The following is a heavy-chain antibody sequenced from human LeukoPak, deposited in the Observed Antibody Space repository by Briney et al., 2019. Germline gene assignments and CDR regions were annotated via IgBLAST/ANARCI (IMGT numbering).Heavy chain of an antibody. D-gene: IGHD3-16*01. J-gene: IGHJ4*02. CDR2: ISYDGSNK. Sequence: PGRSLRLSCAASGFTFSSYAMHWVRQAPGKGLEWAAVISYDGSNKYYADSVKGRFTISRDNSKNTLYLQMNSLRAEDTAVYYCAGAGFDYWGQGTLVTVSS. CDR1: GFTFSSYA. V-gene: IGHV3-30*04. CDR3: AGAGFDY.